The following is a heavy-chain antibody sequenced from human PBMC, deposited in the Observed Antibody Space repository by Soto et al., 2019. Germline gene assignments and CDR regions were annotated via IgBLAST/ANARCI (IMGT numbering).Heavy chain of an antibody. D-gene: IGHD5-12*01. CDR1: GFTFSSYA. CDR2: ISGSGGST. CDR3: ARTHIVATTRTYYYYGMDV. J-gene: IGHJ6*02. V-gene: IGHV3-23*01. Sequence: GVSLRVSCAASGFTFSSYAMSWVRQAPGKGLEWVSAISGSGGSTYYADSVKGRFTISRDNSKNTLYLQMNSLRAEDTAVYYCARTHIVATTRTYYYYGMDVWGQGTTVTVSS.